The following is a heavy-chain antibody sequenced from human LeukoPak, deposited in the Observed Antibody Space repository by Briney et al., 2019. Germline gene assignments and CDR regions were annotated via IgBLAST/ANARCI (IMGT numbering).Heavy chain of an antibody. D-gene: IGHD2/OR15-2a*01. J-gene: IGHJ6*02. CDR2: INPNSGGT. CDR1: GYTFTGYY. Sequence: ASVKVSCKASGYTFTGYYMHWVRQAPGQGLEWMGWINPNSGGTNYAQKFQGRVTMTRDTSISTAYMELSRLRSDDTAVYYCARDRGWAPATFNFYHYGMDFWGQGTTVTVSS. CDR3: ARDRGWAPATFNFYHYGMDF. V-gene: IGHV1-2*02.